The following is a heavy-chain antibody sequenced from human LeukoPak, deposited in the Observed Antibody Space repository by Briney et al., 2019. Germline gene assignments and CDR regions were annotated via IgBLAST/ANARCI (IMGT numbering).Heavy chain of an antibody. CDR3: ARASDSCSGGSCYPDAFDI. V-gene: IGHV4-4*07. CDR1: GGSLSSYY. D-gene: IGHD2-15*01. J-gene: IGHJ3*02. CDR2: IYTSEST. Sequence: SKTLSLTCTVSGGSLSSYYWSWIRQPAGKGLEWIGRIYTSESTNYNPSLKSRVTMSVDTSKNQFSLKLTSVTAADTAVYYCARASDSCSGGSCYPDAFDIWGQGTMVTVSS.